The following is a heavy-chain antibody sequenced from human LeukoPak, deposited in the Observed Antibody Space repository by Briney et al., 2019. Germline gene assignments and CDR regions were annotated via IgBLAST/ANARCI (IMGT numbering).Heavy chain of an antibody. V-gene: IGHV1-69*13. CDR3: ATHRTPTGHYDFWSGYYGDYYYYMDV. Sequence: ASVKVSCKASGYTFTSYDINWVRQATGQGLEWMGGIIPIFGTANYAQKFQGRVTITSDESTSTAYMELSSLRSEDTAVYYCATHRTPTGHYDFWSGYYGDYYYYMDVWGKGTTVTVSS. J-gene: IGHJ6*03. CDR1: GYTFTSYD. CDR2: IIPIFGTA. D-gene: IGHD3-3*01.